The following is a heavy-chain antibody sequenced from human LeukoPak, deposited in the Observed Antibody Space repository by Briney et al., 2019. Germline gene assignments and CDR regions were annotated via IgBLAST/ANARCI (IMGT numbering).Heavy chain of an antibody. J-gene: IGHJ6*02. D-gene: IGHD1-26*01. CDR3: AKVQTGRGSYSGHYYYGMDV. CDR2: VSYDGSNK. Sequence: GKSLTLSCAASGFLFSAYGMHWVRQAPGKGLEWVAVVSYDGSNKYYAVSVKGRFTISRDNSKNTLYLQMNSLRAEDTAVYYCAKVQTGRGSYSGHYYYGMDVWGQGTTVTVSS. V-gene: IGHV3-30*18. CDR1: GFLFSAYG.